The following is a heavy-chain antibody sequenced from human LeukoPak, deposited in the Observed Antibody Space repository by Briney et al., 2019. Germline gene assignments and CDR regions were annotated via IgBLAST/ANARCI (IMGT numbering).Heavy chain of an antibody. CDR2: INPNNGDT. D-gene: IGHD3-10*01. CDR3: AGDTLRGVTLVLDV. CDR1: GNTFTGDY. Sequence: ASVKVSCKASGNTFTGDYMHWVRQAPGQGLEWMGWINPNNGDTNYAQKFQGRVIMTRDTSISTAYMELSRLTSDDTAVYYCAGDTLRGVTLVLDVWGKGTTVTVSS. J-gene: IGHJ6*04. V-gene: IGHV1-2*02.